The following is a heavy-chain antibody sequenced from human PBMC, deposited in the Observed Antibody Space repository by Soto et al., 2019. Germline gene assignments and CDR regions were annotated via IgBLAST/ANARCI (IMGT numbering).Heavy chain of an antibody. CDR2: ISYDGSNK. CDR1: GFTFSSYA. CDR3: ARDHWQLQLIAAAGDY. D-gene: IGHD6-25*01. V-gene: IGHV3-30-3*01. J-gene: IGHJ4*02. Sequence: GGSLRLSCAASGFTFSSYAMHWVRQAPGKGLEWVAVISYDGSNKYYADSVKGRFTISRDNSKNTLYLQMNSLRAEDTAVYYCARDHWQLQLIAAAGDYWGQGTLVTVSS.